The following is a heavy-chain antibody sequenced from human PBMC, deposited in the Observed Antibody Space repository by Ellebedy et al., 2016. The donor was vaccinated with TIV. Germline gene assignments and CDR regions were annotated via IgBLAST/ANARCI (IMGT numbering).Heavy chain of an antibody. Sequence: MPSETLSLTCAVYGESLSDYYWTSIRQTPGKGLEWIGEIDHSGGTKYNPSLKSRVIMSVDTSKNQFSLKLSSVTAADTAVYYCARGSGSPWYMDVWGKGTTVTVSS. V-gene: IGHV4-34*01. CDR2: IDHSGGT. J-gene: IGHJ6*03. D-gene: IGHD1-26*01. CDR1: GESLSDYY. CDR3: ARGSGSPWYMDV.